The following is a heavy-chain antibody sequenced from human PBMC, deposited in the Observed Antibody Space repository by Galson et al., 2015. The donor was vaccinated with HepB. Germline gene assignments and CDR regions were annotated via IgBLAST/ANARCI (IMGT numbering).Heavy chain of an antibody. D-gene: IGHD1-1*01. Sequence: SLRLSCAASGFTFSSYWMHWVRQAPGKGLVWVSRINSDGSSTSYADSVKGRFTISRDNAKNTLYLQMNSLRAEDTAVYYCARDTRDLSGRYYYYGMDVWGQGTTVTVSS. J-gene: IGHJ6*02. CDR1: GFTFSSYW. V-gene: IGHV3-74*01. CDR2: INSDGSST. CDR3: ARDTRDLSGRYYYYGMDV.